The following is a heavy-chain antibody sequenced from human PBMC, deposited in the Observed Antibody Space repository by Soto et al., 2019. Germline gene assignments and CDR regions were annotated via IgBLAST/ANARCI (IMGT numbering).Heavy chain of an antibody. V-gene: IGHV1-3*01. J-gene: IGHJ6*02. Sequence: QVQLVQSGAEVKKPGAAVKVSCKASGYTFTSYAMHWVRQAPGQRLEWMGWINAGNGNTKYSQKCQGRVTITRDTSASTAYMELSSLRSEDTAVYYCAREGVIYYYGMDVWGQGTTVTVSS. D-gene: IGHD2-21*01. CDR3: AREGVIYYYGMDV. CDR1: GYTFTSYA. CDR2: INAGNGNT.